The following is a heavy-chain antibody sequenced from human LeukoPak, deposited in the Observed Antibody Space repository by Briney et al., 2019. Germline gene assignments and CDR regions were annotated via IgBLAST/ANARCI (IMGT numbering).Heavy chain of an antibody. Sequence: GGSLRLSCAASGFTFSVYAMTWVRQGPGKGLEWVAVISYDGSNKYYADSVRGRFTISRDNSKNTLYLQMNSLRAEDTAVYYCGSISGGASGDFWGQGTLVTVSS. J-gene: IGHJ4*02. V-gene: IGHV3-30-3*01. CDR1: GFTFSVYA. CDR3: GSISGGASGDF. D-gene: IGHD3-10*01. CDR2: ISYDGSNK.